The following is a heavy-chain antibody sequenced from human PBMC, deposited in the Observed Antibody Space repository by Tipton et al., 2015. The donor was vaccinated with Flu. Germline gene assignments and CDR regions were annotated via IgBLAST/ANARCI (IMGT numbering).Heavy chain of an antibody. D-gene: IGHD5-12*01. Sequence: TLSLTCTVSGGSISSYYWSWIRQPPGKGLEWIGYIYYSGSTNYNPSLKSRVTISVDTSKNQFSLKLSSVTAADTAVYYCARSWSDGYSGYTTSPYFDYWGQGTLVTVSS. J-gene: IGHJ4*02. V-gene: IGHV4-59*07. CDR3: ARSWSDGYSGYTTSPYFDY. CDR1: GGSISSYY. CDR2: IYYSGST.